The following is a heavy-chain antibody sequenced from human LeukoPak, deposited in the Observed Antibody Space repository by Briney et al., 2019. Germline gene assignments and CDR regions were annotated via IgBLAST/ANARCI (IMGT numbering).Heavy chain of an antibody. Sequence: GGSLRLSCGASGFTFDDYGMSWVRQAPGKGLEWVSGINWNGGSTGYADSVKGRFTISRDNAKNSLYLQMNSLRAEDRALYHCARIFVYVGGSYRYTGAFDIWGQGKMVTVFS. D-gene: IGHD3-16*02. V-gene: IGHV3-20*01. J-gene: IGHJ3*02. CDR3: ARIFVYVGGSYRYTGAFDI. CDR2: INWNGGST. CDR1: GFTFDDYG.